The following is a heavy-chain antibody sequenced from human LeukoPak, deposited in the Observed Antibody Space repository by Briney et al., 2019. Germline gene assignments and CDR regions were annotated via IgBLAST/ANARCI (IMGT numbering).Heavy chain of an antibody. CDR3: AKEGAGWRVGIDY. V-gene: IGHV3-23*01. CDR2: ISRSGDST. D-gene: IGHD1-26*01. J-gene: IGHJ4*02. Sequence: GGPLRLPCAASEFTFSSYAMAWFRQAPGMGLEWVSTISRSGDSTHYADSVKGRFTISRDNSKNTLFLQMNSLRAEDTAVYYCAKEGAGWRVGIDYWGQGTLVTVSS. CDR1: EFTFSSYA.